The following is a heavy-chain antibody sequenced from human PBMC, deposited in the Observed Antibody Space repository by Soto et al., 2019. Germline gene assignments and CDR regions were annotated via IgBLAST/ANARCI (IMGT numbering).Heavy chain of an antibody. D-gene: IGHD6-6*01. CDR3: AKNWDTTFSSSSH. Sequence: EVQLLESGGGLVQPGGSLRLSCAASGFTFTTYAMSWVRQASGKGLEWVSAISGSAGSTYYADSVKGRFTISRDNSENTLYLQMNSLRAEDTAVYYCAKNWDTTFSSSSHWGQGTLVSVSS. CDR1: GFTFTTYA. V-gene: IGHV3-23*01. CDR2: ISGSAGST. J-gene: IGHJ4*02.